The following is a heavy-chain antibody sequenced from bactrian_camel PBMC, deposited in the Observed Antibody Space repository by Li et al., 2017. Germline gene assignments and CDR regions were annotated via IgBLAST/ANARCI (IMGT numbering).Heavy chain of an antibody. CDR2: YDSDGST. CDR3: AAGQLIMCIAFAIPDFPD. J-gene: IGHJ6*01. V-gene: IGHV3S53*01. D-gene: IGHD3*01. Sequence: IVWFRQPSGKEREAVATYDSDGSTSYADSVKGLFTISKDNAKRTLYLQMNDLQPEDTAMYYCAAGQLIMCIAFAIPDFPDRGQGTQVTVSS.